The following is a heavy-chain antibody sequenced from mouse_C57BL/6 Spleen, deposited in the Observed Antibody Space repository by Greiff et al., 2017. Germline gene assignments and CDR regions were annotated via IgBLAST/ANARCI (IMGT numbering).Heavy chain of an antibody. J-gene: IGHJ2*01. V-gene: IGHV1-66*01. CDR1: GYSFTSYY. CDR3: ARWVYGSTLDY. Sequence: QVQLQQSGPELVKPGASVKISCKASGYSFTSYYIHWVKQRPGQGLEWIGWIYPGSGNTKYNEKFKGKATLTADTSSSTAYRQLSSLTSEDSAVYYGARWVYGSTLDYWGQGTTLTVSS. CDR2: IYPGSGNT. D-gene: IGHD1-1*01.